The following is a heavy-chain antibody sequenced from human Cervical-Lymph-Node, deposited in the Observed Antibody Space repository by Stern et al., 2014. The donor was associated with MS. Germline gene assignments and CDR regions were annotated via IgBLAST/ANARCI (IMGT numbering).Heavy chain of an antibody. CDR3: ARAGLYDY. Sequence: QVQLVESGPGLVKPSGTLSLTCTVSGGSIDGSDWWSWVRQPPGKGLEWIGEIYHTGSTNYNPSLKSRVSMSVDKSKTQFSLNLTSVTAADTAVYYCARAGLYDYWGQGTLVTVSS. D-gene: IGHD2/OR15-2a*01. J-gene: IGHJ4*02. CDR2: IYHTGST. V-gene: IGHV4-4*02. CDR1: GGSIDGSDW.